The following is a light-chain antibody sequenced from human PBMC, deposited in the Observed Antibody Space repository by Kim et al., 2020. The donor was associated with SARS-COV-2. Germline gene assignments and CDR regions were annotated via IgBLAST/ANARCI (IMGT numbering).Light chain of an antibody. CDR1: QSVLHSSNNKNY. CDR2: WAS. J-gene: IGKJ4*01. Sequence: DIVMTQSPDSLAVSLGERATINCKSSQSVLHSSNNKNYLAWHQQKPGQPPKLLIYWASTRESGVPDRFSGSGSATDFTLTISSLQAEDVAVYYCQQYYSTPLTFGGGTKVDIK. V-gene: IGKV4-1*01. CDR3: QQYYSTPLT.